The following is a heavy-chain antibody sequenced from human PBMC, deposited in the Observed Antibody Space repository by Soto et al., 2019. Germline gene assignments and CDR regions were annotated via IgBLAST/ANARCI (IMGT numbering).Heavy chain of an antibody. CDR1: GGSISSYY. J-gene: IGHJ5*02. D-gene: IGHD2-2*01. V-gene: IGHV4-59*08. CDR2: IYYSGST. Sequence: QVQLQESGPGLVKPSETLSLTCTVAGGSISSYYWRWIRQPPGQGLEWIGYIYYSGSTNYNPSLKCRITISVDTAKNQFSLKLCSETAADTAVYYCARHRRTAAFLGWFDPWGQGTLVTVSS. CDR3: ARHRRTAAFLGWFDP.